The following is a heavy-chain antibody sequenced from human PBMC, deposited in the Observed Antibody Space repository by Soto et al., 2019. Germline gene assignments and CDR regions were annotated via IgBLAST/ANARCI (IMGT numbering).Heavy chain of an antibody. V-gene: IGHV1-18*01. J-gene: IGHJ4*02. D-gene: IGHD4-4*01. CDR3: ARGDSPVHFDH. CDR1: GYTFSNYG. Sequence: QVHLVQSGLEVKKPGASVKVSCKTSGYTFSNYGIAWVRQAPGQGLEWMGWINGYNANTNYAQKFQGRVTMTIDTSATTAYLELRSLRSDDTAVFYCARGDSPVHFDHWGQGTLVTLST. CDR2: INGYNANT.